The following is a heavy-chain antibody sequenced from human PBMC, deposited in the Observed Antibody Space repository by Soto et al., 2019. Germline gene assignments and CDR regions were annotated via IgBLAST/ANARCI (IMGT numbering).Heavy chain of an antibody. CDR3: ARAISGYVT. CDR1: GINYNTYA. CDR2: INAGNGDT. D-gene: IGHD5-12*01. J-gene: IGHJ4*02. V-gene: IGHV1-3*01. Sequence: QVQLVQSGAEMKKPGASVKLSCKTSGINYNTYAIHWVRQAPGQGLEWMGWINAGNGDTRYSQNFQGRVTLTRDTSASTVYMVLDSLKSEDTGVYYCARAISGYVTWGQGTLVTVSS.